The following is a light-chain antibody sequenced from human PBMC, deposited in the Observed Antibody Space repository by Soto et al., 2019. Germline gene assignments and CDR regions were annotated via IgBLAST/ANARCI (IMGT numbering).Light chain of an antibody. Sequence: QSVLTQPPSVSGTPGQRVTISCSGGSSNIGSNTVNWYQQLPGRAPKLLIYTNNQRPSGVPDRFTGSKSGTSASLAISGLLSEDEADYYCAAWDDSLNGRGFGTGTQLTVL. J-gene: IGLJ1*01. CDR3: AAWDDSLNGRG. CDR2: TNN. CDR1: SSNIGSNT. V-gene: IGLV1-44*01.